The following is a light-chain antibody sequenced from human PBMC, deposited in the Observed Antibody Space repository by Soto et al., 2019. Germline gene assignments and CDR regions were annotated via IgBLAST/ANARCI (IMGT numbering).Light chain of an antibody. Sequence: SVLTQPASVSGSPGQSITISCTGTSGDIGTYNLVSWYQQHPGRAPKLIIFEGNKRPSGVSNRFSASKSGNTASLAVSGLQAEDEADYHCCSYAGRSTVICGGGTKLTVL. V-gene: IGLV2-23*01. J-gene: IGLJ2*01. CDR3: CSYAGRSTVI. CDR2: EGN. CDR1: SGDIGTYNL.